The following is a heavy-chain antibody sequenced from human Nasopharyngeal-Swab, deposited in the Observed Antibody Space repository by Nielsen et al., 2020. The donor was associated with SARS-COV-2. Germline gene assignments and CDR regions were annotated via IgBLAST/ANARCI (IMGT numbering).Heavy chain of an antibody. CDR1: GFTFSSYG. CDR3: AKYLGALDY. J-gene: IGHJ4*02. D-gene: IGHD3-10*01. Sequence: GGSLRLSCAASGFTFSSYGMHWVRQAPGKGLGWVSAISGSGGSTYYADSVKGRFTISRDNSKNTLYLQMNSLRAEDTAVYYCAKYLGALDYWGQGTLVTVSS. V-gene: IGHV3-23*01. CDR2: ISGSGGST.